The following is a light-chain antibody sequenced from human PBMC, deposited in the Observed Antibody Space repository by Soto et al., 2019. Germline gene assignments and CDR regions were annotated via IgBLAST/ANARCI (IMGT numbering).Light chain of an antibody. V-gene: IGLV2-14*01. CDR3: SSYTSSSTLGVV. CDR1: SSDVGGYNY. J-gene: IGLJ2*01. CDR2: DVS. Sequence: QSVLTQPASVSGSPGQSITISCTGTSSDVGGYNYVSWYQQPPGKAPKLMIYDVSNRPSGVSNRFSGSKSGNTASLTISGLQAEDEADYYCSSYTSSSTLGVVFGGGTKVTVL.